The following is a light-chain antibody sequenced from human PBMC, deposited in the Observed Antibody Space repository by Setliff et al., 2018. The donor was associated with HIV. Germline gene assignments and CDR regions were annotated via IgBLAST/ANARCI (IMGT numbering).Light chain of an antibody. CDR3: CSYASSQTYV. CDR2: EVT. V-gene: IGLV2-23*02. CDR1: SSDVGSFSL. J-gene: IGLJ1*01. Sequence: QSVLAQPASVSGSPGQSITISCTGTSSDVGSFSLVSWYQQEPGKAPKPIIYEVTKRPSGISDRFSGSKSGNTASLSISGLQTEDEADYYCCSYASSQTYVFGIGTKVTVL.